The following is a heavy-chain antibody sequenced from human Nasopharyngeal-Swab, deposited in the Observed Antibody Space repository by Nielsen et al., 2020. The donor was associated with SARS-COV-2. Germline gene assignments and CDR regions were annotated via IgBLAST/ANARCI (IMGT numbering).Heavy chain of an antibody. CDR3: ARGGVRSYWFDP. CDR2: ISSSSSYI. Sequence: GGSLRLSCAASGFTFSSYSMNWVRPAPGKGLEWVSSISSSSSYIYYADSVKGRFTISRDNAKNSLYLQMNSLRAEDTGVYYCARGGVRSYWFDPWGQGTLVTVSS. CDR1: GFTFSSYS. D-gene: IGHD3-16*01. V-gene: IGHV3-21*01. J-gene: IGHJ5*02.